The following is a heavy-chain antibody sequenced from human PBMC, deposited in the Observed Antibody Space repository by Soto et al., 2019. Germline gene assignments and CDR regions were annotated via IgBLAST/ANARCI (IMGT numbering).Heavy chain of an antibody. CDR2: ISASGAST. J-gene: IGHJ6*02. CDR3: AKRLWSGSNSVGNGMDV. D-gene: IGHD3-3*01. V-gene: IGHV3-23*01. CDR1: GFSFSNYA. Sequence: EVQLLESGGGLVQPGGSLRLSCAASGFSFSNYAVTWVRQAPGKGLEWVSAISASGASTYYADSVKGRFTISRDNSKNTVQLEMNSLRAEDTAVYYCAKRLWSGSNSVGNGMDVWGQGTTVTVSS.